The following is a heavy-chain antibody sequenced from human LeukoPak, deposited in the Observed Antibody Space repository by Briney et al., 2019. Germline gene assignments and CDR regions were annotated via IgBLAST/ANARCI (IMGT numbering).Heavy chain of an antibody. V-gene: IGHV4-34*01. J-gene: IGHJ4*02. D-gene: IGHD2-15*01. CDR2: INHSGST. Sequence: SETLSLTCAVYGGSFSGYYWSWIRQPPGKGLGWIGEINHSGSTNYNPSLKSRVTISVDTSKNQFSLKLSSVTAADTAVYYCASGGSGVVVVAATAFDYWGQGTLVTVSS. CDR3: ASGGSGVVVVAATAFDY. CDR1: GGSFSGYY.